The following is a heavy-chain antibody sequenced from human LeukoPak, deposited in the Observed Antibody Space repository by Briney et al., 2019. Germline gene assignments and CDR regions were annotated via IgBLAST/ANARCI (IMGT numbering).Heavy chain of an antibody. CDR1: GFTFDDYA. CDR2: ISWNSGSI. J-gene: IGHJ4*02. Sequence: PGGSLRLSCAASGFTFDDYAMHWVRQAPGKGLEWVSGISWNSGSIGYADSVKGRFTISRDNAKNSLYLQMNSLRAEDMALYYCAKDVSSGWYVPSGYFDYWGQGTLVTVSS. D-gene: IGHD6-19*01. CDR3: AKDVSSGWYVPSGYFDY. V-gene: IGHV3-9*03.